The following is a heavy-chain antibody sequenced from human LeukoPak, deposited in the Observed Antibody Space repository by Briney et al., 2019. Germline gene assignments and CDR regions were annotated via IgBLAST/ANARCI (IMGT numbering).Heavy chain of an antibody. J-gene: IGHJ4*02. V-gene: IGHV3-23*01. CDR3: AKADYWNFDY. CDR2: ISGSGGST. D-gene: IGHD1-1*01. CDR1: GFTFSDYY. Sequence: GGSLRLSCAASGFTFSDYYMSWIRQAPGKGLEWVSAISGSGGSTYYADSVKGRFTISRDNSKNTLYLQMNSLRAEDTAVYYCAKADYWNFDYWGQGTLVTVSS.